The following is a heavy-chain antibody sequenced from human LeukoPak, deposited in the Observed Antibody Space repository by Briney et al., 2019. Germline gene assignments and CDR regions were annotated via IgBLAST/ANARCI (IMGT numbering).Heavy chain of an antibody. V-gene: IGHV1-18*01. D-gene: IGHD2-2*02. CDR2: ISAYNGNT. Sequence: ASVKVSCKASGYTFTSYGISWARQAPGQGLEWMGWISAYNGNTNYAQKLQGRVTMTTDTSTSTAYMELRSLRSDDTAVYYCARENFLYCSSNSCYKGIEAASDYWGQGTLVTVSS. J-gene: IGHJ4*02. CDR1: GYTFTSYG. CDR3: ARENFLYCSSNSCYKGIEAASDY.